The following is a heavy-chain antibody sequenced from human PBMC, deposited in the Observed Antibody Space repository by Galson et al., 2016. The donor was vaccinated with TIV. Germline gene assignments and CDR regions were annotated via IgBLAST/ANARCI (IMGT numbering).Heavy chain of an antibody. CDR3: ARWRWLPI. CDR1: GYTFTSYD. V-gene: IGHV1-8*01. J-gene: IGHJ4*02. D-gene: IGHD5-24*01. Sequence: SVKVSCKASGYTFTSYDINWVRQATGQGLEWMGWMNPNSGKTDYAQEFQGRVTMTRNTSISTAYMELSSLRSEDTAVYYCARWRWLPIWGQGTLVTVSS. CDR2: MNPNSGKT.